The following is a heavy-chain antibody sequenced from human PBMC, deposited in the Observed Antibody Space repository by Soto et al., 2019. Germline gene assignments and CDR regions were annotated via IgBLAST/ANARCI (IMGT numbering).Heavy chain of an antibody. CDR1: GYTFTSYA. D-gene: IGHD6-6*01. V-gene: IGHV1-3*01. CDR2: INAGNGNT. J-gene: IGHJ6*02. CDR3: ARDLEDSSSPLYYYYGMDV. Sequence: QVQLVQSGAEVKKPGASVKVSCKASGYTFTSYAMHWVRQAPGQRLEWMGWINAGNGNTKYSQKFQGRVTITRDTSASTAYMELSSLRSEDTAVYYCARDLEDSSSPLYYYYGMDVWGQGTTVTVSS.